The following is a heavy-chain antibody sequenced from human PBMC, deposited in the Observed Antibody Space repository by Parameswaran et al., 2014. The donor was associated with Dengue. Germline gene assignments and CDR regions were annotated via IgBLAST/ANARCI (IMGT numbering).Heavy chain of an antibody. Sequence: QAGGSLRLSCTTSGFTFEDYAMSWVRQAPGKGLEWVGFIRSRYFGGTADYAASVRGRFTISRDDSRNVAYLQMNSLRAEDTAVYYCARDSGYSSSSGGLGFDPVGPGNPGHRLL. D-gene: IGHD6-6*01. CDR1: GFTFEDYA. J-gene: IGHJ5*02. V-gene: IGHV3-49*04. CDR3: ARDSGYSSSSGGLGFDP. CDR2: IRSRYFGGTA.